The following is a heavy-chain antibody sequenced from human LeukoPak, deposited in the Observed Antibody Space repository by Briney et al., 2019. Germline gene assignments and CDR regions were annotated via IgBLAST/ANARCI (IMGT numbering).Heavy chain of an antibody. J-gene: IGHJ4*02. D-gene: IGHD3-10*01. CDR1: GGSISSGDYY. CDR3: ARWGTMVRGVHRAHFDY. CDR2: IYYSGST. Sequence: PSETLSLTCTVSGGSISSGDYYWSWIRQPPGKGLEWIGYIYYSGSTYYNPSLKSRVTISVDTPKNQFSLKLSSVTAADTAVYYCARWGTMVRGVHRAHFDYWGQGTLATVSS. V-gene: IGHV4-30-4*01.